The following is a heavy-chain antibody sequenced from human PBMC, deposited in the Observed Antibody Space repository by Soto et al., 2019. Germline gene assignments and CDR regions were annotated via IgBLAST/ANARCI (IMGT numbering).Heavy chain of an antibody. CDR3: AKGGCSGGSCYTFDY. D-gene: IGHD2-15*01. CDR2: ISGGGGSS. CDR1: GFTFSSYA. V-gene: IGHV3-23*01. J-gene: IGHJ4*02. Sequence: GGSLRLSCAASGFTFSSYAMSWVRQAPGKGLEWVSTISGGGGSSYYADPVKGRFIISRDNSKNTLHLQMKSLRDEDTAVYYYAKGGCSGGSCYTFDYWGQGTLVTVSS.